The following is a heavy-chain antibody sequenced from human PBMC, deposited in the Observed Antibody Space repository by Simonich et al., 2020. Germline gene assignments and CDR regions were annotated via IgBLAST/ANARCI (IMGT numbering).Heavy chain of an antibody. CDR3: AKESTVSRWDYYYGMDV. Sequence: QVQLVESGGGVVQPGRSLRFSCAASWFTFCSYGMHWARQAPGKWLEGVEVIWIDGSNKYNADYVKGRFTISRDNSKNTLYLQMNSLRAEDTAMYYCAKESTVSRWDYYYGMDVWGQGTTVTVSS. CDR2: IWIDGSNK. D-gene: IGHD4-17*01. V-gene: IGHV3-30*18. CDR1: WFTFCSYG. J-gene: IGHJ6*02.